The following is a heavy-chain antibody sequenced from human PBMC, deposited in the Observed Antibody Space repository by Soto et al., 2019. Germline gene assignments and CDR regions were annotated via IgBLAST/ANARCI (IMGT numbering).Heavy chain of an antibody. V-gene: IGHV1-2*04. Sequence: ASVKVSCKASGYTFTGDYMHWVRQAPGQGLEWMGWINPNSGGTNYAQKFQGWVTMTRDTSISTAYMELSRLRSDDTAVYYCATGIAAEAALDYWGQGTLVTVSS. J-gene: IGHJ4*02. CDR1: GYTFTGDY. CDR2: INPNSGGT. D-gene: IGHD6-13*01. CDR3: ATGIAAEAALDY.